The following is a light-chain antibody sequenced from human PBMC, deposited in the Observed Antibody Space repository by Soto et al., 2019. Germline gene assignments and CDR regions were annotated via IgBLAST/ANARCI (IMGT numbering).Light chain of an antibody. V-gene: IGLV2-14*01. Sequence: QSALTQPASVSGSPGQSITISCTGTSSDVGNYNYVSWYQQHPDKAPKLMIYEVSNRPSGVSNRFSGSKSGNTASLTISGLQAEDEADYYCGSYTSSSSYVFGTGTKLTVL. J-gene: IGLJ1*01. CDR3: GSYTSSSSYV. CDR2: EVS. CDR1: SSDVGNYNY.